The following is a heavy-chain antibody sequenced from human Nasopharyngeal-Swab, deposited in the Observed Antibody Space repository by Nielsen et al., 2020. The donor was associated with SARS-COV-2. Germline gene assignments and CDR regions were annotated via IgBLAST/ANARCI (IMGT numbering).Heavy chain of an antibody. Sequence: SETLSLTCTVSSGSISSGSYYWSWIRQSAGKGLEWIGRLYTSGSTNYNPSLKSRVTISEDTSKNQFSLKLSSVTAADTATYYCARDRYSNYYYYGMDVWGQGTTVTVSS. CDR2: LYTSGST. V-gene: IGHV4-61*02. J-gene: IGHJ6*02. CDR3: ARDRYSNYYYYGMDV. D-gene: IGHD4-11*01. CDR1: SGSISSGSYY.